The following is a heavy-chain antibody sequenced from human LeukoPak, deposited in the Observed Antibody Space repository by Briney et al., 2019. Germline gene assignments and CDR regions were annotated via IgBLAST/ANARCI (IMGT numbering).Heavy chain of an antibody. CDR2: ISSSSRYI. Sequence: NPGGSLRLSCAASGFTFSSYSMNWVRQAPGKGLEWVSSISSSSRYIYYGDSVKGRFTLSRDNAKNSLYLQMNSLRAEDTAVYYCARSIMITFGGVIEPQDYWGQGTLVTVSS. CDR3: ARSIMITFGGVIEPQDY. D-gene: IGHD3-16*02. V-gene: IGHV3-21*01. J-gene: IGHJ4*02. CDR1: GFTFSSYS.